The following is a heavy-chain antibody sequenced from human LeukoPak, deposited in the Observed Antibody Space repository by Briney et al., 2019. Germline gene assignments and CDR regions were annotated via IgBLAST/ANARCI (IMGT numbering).Heavy chain of an antibody. J-gene: IGHJ4*02. CDR1: GGSISSGGYY. V-gene: IGHV4-30-2*05. CDR2: IYHSGST. Sequence: SETLSLTCTVSGGSISSGGYYWSWIRQPPGKGLEWIGYIYHSGSTYYNPSLKSRVTISVDTSKNQFSLKLSSVTAADTAVYYCARTNPLRLYFDYWGQGTLVTVSS. CDR3: ARTNPLRLYFDY.